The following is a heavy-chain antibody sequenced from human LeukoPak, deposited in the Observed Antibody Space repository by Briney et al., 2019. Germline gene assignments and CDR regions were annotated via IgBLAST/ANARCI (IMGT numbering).Heavy chain of an antibody. CDR3: ARDVPMVRGLYISGGMDV. D-gene: IGHD3-10*01. CDR1: GGSFSGYY. Sequence: SETLSLTCAVYGGSFSGYYWSWIRQPPGKGLEWIGEINHSGSTNYNPSLKSRVTISVDTSKNQFSLKLSSVTAADTAVYYCARDVPMVRGLYISGGMDVWGQGTTVTVSS. CDR2: INHSGST. J-gene: IGHJ6*02. V-gene: IGHV4-34*01.